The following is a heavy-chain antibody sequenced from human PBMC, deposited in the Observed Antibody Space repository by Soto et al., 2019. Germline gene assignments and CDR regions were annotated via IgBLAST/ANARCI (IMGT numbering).Heavy chain of an antibody. J-gene: IGHJ4*02. CDR1: GFTFHDYA. CDR3: AKDREWRWLQYYFDY. D-gene: IGHD3-3*01. CDR2: ISWNSGSI. Sequence: LRLSCAASGFTFHDYAMHWVRQAPGKGLEWVSGISWNSGSIGYADSVKGRFTISRDNAKNSLYLQMNSLRAEDTALYYCAKDREWRWLQYYFDYWGQGTLVTVSS. V-gene: IGHV3-9*01.